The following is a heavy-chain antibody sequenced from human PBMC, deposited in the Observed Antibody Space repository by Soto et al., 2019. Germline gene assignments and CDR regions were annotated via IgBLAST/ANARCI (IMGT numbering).Heavy chain of an antibody. Sequence: SQTLSLTCAISGDSVSSNSAAWNWIRQSPSRGLEWLGRTYYRSKWYNDYAVSVKSRITINPDTSKNQFSLQLKYVSPEDTAVYHCARGLNYFGSGSPSYGLDVWGQGTTVTVSS. V-gene: IGHV6-1*01. CDR2: TYYRSKWYN. D-gene: IGHD3-10*01. J-gene: IGHJ6*02. CDR3: ARGLNYFGSGSPSYGLDV. CDR1: GDSVSSNSAA.